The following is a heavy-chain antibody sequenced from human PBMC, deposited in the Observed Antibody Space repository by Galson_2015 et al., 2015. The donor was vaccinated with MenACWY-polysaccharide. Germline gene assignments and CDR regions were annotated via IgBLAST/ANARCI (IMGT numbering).Heavy chain of an antibody. CDR3: TRIIARKHTFVDS. D-gene: IGHD2-21*01. V-gene: IGHV1-8*01. CDR2: MNPNSGDT. J-gene: IGHJ4*02. CDR1: GYNFSSYD. Sequence: SVKVSCKASGYNFSSYDINWVRQGRGQGLEWMGWMNPNSGDTGYAQKFQGRVAMTRDTATSTAYMELRMLKYDDTAVYYCTRIIARKHTFVDSWGQGTLVSVS.